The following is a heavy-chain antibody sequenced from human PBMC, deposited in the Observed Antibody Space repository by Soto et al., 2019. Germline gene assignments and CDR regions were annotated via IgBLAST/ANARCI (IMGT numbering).Heavy chain of an antibody. J-gene: IGHJ5*02. CDR3: ARDQRYLVAVAGFDP. Sequence: QVPLVQSGAEVKKPGASVKVSCKASGYTFTSYGISWVRQAPGQGLEWMGWISAYNGNTNYAQKLRGRVTMTTDTSTSTAYMELRSRRSDDTAVYYCARDQRYLVAVAGFDPRGQGTLVTVSS. D-gene: IGHD6-19*01. CDR1: GYTFTSYG. CDR2: ISAYNGNT. V-gene: IGHV1-18*01.